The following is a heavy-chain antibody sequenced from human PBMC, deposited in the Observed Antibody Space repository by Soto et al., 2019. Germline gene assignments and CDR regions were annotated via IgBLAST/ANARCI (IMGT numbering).Heavy chain of an antibody. Sequence: SETLSLTCTVSGGSISSSSYYWGWIRQPPGKGLEWIGSIYYSGSTYYNPSLKSRVTISVDTSKNQFSLKLSSVTAADTAVYYCARLSYDYYVMAVWGQGTTVTVSS. J-gene: IGHJ6*02. CDR1: GGSISSSSYY. V-gene: IGHV4-39*01. CDR2: IYYSGST. CDR3: ARLSYDYYVMAV.